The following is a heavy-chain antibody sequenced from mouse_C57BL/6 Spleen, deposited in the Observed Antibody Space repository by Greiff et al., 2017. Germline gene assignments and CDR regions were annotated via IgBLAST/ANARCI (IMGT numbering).Heavy chain of an antibody. J-gene: IGHJ1*03. V-gene: IGHV1-15*01. D-gene: IGHD1-1*02. CDR3: TKEGEVGWYFDV. CDR2: IDPETGGT. CDR1: GYTFTDYE. Sequence: QVQLQQSGAELVRPGASVTLSCKASGYTFTDYEMHWVKQTPVHGLEWIGAIDPETGGTAYNQKFKGKAILTADKSSSTAYMELRSLTSEDSAVYYCTKEGEVGWYFDVWGTGTTVTVSS.